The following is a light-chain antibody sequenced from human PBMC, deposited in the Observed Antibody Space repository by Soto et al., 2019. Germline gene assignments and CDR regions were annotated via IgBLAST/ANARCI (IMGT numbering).Light chain of an antibody. V-gene: IGLV4-69*01. Sequence: QPVLTQSPSASASLGASVKLTCTLSSGHSSYAIAWHQQQPEKGPRYLMKLSSDGSHSKGDGLPDRFSGSSSGAERYLTISSLQADDEAYYCCETWDTGARWVFGGGTKLTVL. J-gene: IGLJ2*01. CDR3: ETWDTGARWV. CDR2: LSSDGSH. CDR1: SGHSSYA.